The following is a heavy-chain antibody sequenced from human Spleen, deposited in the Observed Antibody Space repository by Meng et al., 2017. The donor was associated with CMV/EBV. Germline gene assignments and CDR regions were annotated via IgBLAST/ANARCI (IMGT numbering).Heavy chain of an antibody. CDR2: INPSAGTT. V-gene: IGHV1-46*01. Sequence: KASEYPLTTYNIHWVRQAPGQGLEWMGVINPSAGTTSHPQKFQGRVTMTRDTSTSTVYMEVTSLRFEDTAVYYCARDSARGVNWFDPWGQGTLVTVSS. J-gene: IGHJ5*02. CDR3: ARDSARGVNWFDP. D-gene: IGHD6-6*01. CDR1: EYPLTTYN.